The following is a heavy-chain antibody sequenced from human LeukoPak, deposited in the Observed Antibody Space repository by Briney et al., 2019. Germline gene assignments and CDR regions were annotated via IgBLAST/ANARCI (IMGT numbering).Heavy chain of an antibody. Sequence: TGGSLRLSCAASGFTFSNYGMHWVRQAPGKGLEWVALIWYDGSNKYYADSVKGRFTISRDNAKNSLYLQMNSLRAEETAVYYCAREFTTGPYWGQGTLVTVSS. D-gene: IGHD1-1*01. CDR2: IWYDGSNK. V-gene: IGHV3-33*01. J-gene: IGHJ4*02. CDR3: AREFTTGPY. CDR1: GFTFSNYG.